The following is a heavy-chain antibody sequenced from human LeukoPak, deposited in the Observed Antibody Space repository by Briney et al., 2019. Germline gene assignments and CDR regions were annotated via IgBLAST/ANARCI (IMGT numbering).Heavy chain of an antibody. J-gene: IGHJ3*02. V-gene: IGHV3-30*18. CDR3: AKDPTGEGAFGI. Sequence: GRSLRLSCAASRFTFSSYGMHWVRQAPGKGLEWVAVISYDGSNKYYADSVKGRFTISRDNSKNTLYLQMKSLRAEETAVYYCAKDPTGEGAFGIWGQGTMVTVSS. CDR1: RFTFSSYG. D-gene: IGHD2-21*01. CDR2: ISYDGSNK.